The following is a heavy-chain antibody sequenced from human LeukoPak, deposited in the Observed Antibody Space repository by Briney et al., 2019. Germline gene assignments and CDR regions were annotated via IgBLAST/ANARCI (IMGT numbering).Heavy chain of an antibody. CDR2: INHSGST. V-gene: IGHV4-34*01. J-gene: IGHJ4*02. D-gene: IGHD4-17*01. CDR3: ARGRYGDYERYFDY. Sequence: EPSETPSLTCAVYGGSFRGYYWSWIRQPPGKGLERIGEINHSGSTNYNPSLKSRVTISVDTSKNQFSLKLSSVTAADTAVYSCARGRYGDYERYFDYWGQGTLVTVSS. CDR1: GGSFRGYY.